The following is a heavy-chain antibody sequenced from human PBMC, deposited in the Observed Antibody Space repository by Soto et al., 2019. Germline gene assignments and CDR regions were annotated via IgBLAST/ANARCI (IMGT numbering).Heavy chain of an antibody. V-gene: IGHV3-23*01. CDR2: INGSGSTT. J-gene: IGHJ6*02. CDR3: AKPKPAGGKYYYGMDV. CDR1: GFTFSSYA. D-gene: IGHD3-16*01. Sequence: GGSLRLSCAASGFTFSSYAMSWVRQAPGKGLEWVSDINGSGSTTNHADSVKGRFTISRDNSKNTLYLQINSLRAEDTAVYYCAKPKPAGGKYYYGMDVWGQGTTVTVSS.